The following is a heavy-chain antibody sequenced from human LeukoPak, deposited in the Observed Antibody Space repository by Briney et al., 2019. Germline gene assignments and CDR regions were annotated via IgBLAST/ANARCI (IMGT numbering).Heavy chain of an antibody. Sequence: PSETLSLTCTVSGGSISSYYWSWIRQPAGKGLEWIGRIYTSGSTNYNPSLKSRVTMSVDTSKNQFSLKLSSVTAADTAVYYCARDFSYCSGGSCSIYMDVWGKGTTVTVSS. CDR3: ARDFSYCSGGSCSIYMDV. CDR2: IYTSGST. CDR1: GGSISSYY. J-gene: IGHJ6*03. D-gene: IGHD2-15*01. V-gene: IGHV4-4*07.